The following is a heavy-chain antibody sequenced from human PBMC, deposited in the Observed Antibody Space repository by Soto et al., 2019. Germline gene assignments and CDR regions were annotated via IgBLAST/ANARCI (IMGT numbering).Heavy chain of an antibody. CDR1: GGTFSSYA. Sequence: QVQLVQSGAEVKKPGSSVKVSCKASGGTFSSYAISWVRQAPGQGLEWMGGIIPIFGTANYAQKFQGGVTITADESTSTAYMELSSLRSEDTAVDYCAKEHYGSGSYYKILDYWGQGTLVTVSS. CDR3: AKEHYGSGSYYKILDY. V-gene: IGHV1-69*01. D-gene: IGHD3-10*01. J-gene: IGHJ4*02. CDR2: IIPIFGTA.